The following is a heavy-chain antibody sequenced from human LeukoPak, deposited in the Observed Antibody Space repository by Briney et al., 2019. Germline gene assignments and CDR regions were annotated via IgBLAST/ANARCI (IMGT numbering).Heavy chain of an antibody. CDR1: GGTFSSYA. Sequence: ASVKVSCKASGGTFSSYAISWVRQAPGQGLEWMGGIIPIFGTANYAQKFQGRVTITTDESTSTAYMELSSLRSEDTAVYYCASSFLSSSGWSRDWYFDLWGRGTLVTVSS. CDR3: ASSFLSSSGWSRDWYFDL. CDR2: IIPIFGTA. V-gene: IGHV1-69*05. J-gene: IGHJ2*01. D-gene: IGHD6-19*01.